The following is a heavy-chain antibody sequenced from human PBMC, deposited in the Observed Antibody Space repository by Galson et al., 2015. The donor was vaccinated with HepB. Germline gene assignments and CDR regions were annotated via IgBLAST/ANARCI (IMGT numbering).Heavy chain of an antibody. CDR1: GYTFTDYD. CDR2: ISGYDGNT. D-gene: IGHD3-16*01. Sequence: SVKVSCKASGYTFTDYDISWVRQAPGQGLEWMGWISGYDGNTNYAQNLQGRVTMTTDTSTSTAYMELRSLRSDDTAIYYCARSPVMEAPYYYYMDVWGKGTTVTVSS. CDR3: ARSPVMEAPYYYYMDV. V-gene: IGHV1-18*01. J-gene: IGHJ6*03.